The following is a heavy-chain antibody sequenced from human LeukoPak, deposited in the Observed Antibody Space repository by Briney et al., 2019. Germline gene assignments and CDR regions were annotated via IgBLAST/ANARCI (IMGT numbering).Heavy chain of an antibody. CDR2: IDNDGSTT. Sequence: PGGSLRLSCAVSGFTFSSYWMHWVRQAPGKGLVWVSRIDNDGSTTIYADSAKGRFTISRDNSKNTLYLQMNSLRAEDTAVYYCARVDNWNDGKDYWGQGTLVTVSS. J-gene: IGHJ4*02. D-gene: IGHD1-20*01. V-gene: IGHV3-74*01. CDR1: GFTFSSYW. CDR3: ARVDNWNDGKDY.